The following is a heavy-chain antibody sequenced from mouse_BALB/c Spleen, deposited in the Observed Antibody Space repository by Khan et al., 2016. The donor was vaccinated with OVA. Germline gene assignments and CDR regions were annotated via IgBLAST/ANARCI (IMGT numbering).Heavy chain of an antibody. CDR3: ARVYGGDFDY. D-gene: IGHD1-1*01. V-gene: IGHV3-2*02. J-gene: IGHJ2*01. Sequence: EVQLVESGPGLVKPSQSLSLICTVTGYSITSDYAWNWIRQFPGNKLEWMGFISYSGNTNYNPSLKSRISITRDTSKNQFFLQLNSVTTEDTATYYCARVYGGDFDYWGQGTTRTVSS. CDR2: ISYSGNT. CDR1: GYSITSDYA.